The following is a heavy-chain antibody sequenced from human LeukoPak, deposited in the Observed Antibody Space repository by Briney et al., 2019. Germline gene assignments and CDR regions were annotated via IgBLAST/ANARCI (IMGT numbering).Heavy chain of an antibody. J-gene: IGHJ6*02. CDR2: INPSGGST. V-gene: IGHV1-46*01. D-gene: IGHD3-22*01. CDR3: AREDSSGYYSGNYYYYGMDV. Sequence: ASVKVSCKASGYTFTGYYMHWVRQAPGQGLEWMGIINPSGGSTSYAQKFQGRVTMTRDTSTSTVYMELSSLRSEDTAVYYCAREDSSGYYSGNYYYYGMDVWGQGTTVTVSS. CDR1: GYTFTGYY.